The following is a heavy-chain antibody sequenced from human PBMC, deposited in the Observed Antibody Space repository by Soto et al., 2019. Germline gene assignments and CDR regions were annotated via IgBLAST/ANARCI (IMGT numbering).Heavy chain of an antibody. CDR1: RGNRDDYA. J-gene: IGHJ4*02. D-gene: IGHD6-25*01. Sequence: GGSLRLCCAAARGNRDDYAMQWVRQATGKGLEWVSGNSWNSGNTDYVDSVKIRFTISRDNAKNSLYLQMNSLKPEETAFYYCAKDRIAARGFAFDYWGQGTLVTVSS. V-gene: IGHV3-9*01. CDR2: NSWNSGNT. CDR3: AKDRIAARGFAFDY.